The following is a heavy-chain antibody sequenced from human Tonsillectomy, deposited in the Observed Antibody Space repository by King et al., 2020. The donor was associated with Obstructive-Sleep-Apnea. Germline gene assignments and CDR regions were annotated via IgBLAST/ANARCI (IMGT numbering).Heavy chain of an antibody. CDR2: ISSSSSYI. D-gene: IGHD6-13*01. J-gene: IGHJ4*02. CDR1: GFTFSSYS. CDR3: ARDHDSSSGAGFDY. V-gene: IGHV3-21*01. Sequence: VQLVESGGGLVKPGGSLRLSCAASGFTFSSYSMNWVRQAPGKGLEWVSSISSSSSYIYYADSVKGRFTISRDNAKNSLYLQMNSLRAEDTAVYYCARDHDSSSGAGFDYWGQGTLVTVSS.